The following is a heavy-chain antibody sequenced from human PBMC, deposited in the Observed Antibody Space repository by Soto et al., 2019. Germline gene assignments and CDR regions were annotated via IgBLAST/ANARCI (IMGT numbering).Heavy chain of an antibody. Sequence: PGGSLRLSCAASGFTFSDYWMTWVRQAPGKGLEWVANINQDGSEKYYVDSVKGRFTISRDNAKNSLYLQMNSLRAEDTAVYNCARAGVRGVVIDYWGQGALVTVSS. D-gene: IGHD3-10*01. CDR2: INQDGSEK. V-gene: IGHV3-7*01. J-gene: IGHJ4*02. CDR1: GFTFSDYW. CDR3: ARAGVRGVVIDY.